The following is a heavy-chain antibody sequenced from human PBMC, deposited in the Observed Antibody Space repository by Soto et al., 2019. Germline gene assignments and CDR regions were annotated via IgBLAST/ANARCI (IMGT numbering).Heavy chain of an antibody. J-gene: IGHJ4*02. CDR1: GFTCSDCD. D-gene: IGHD1-20*01. Sequence: EVQLLESGGGLVQPGGSLRLSCAASGFTCSDCDLNWVRQAPGKGLEWVSGIDGGGGTHYADSVKGRFTISRENSENMLYLQMNSLRAEDTAVYYCAKVNWMSGSGRGWGQGTLVTVSS. V-gene: IGHV3-23*03. CDR3: AKVNWMSGSGRG. CDR2: IDGGGGT.